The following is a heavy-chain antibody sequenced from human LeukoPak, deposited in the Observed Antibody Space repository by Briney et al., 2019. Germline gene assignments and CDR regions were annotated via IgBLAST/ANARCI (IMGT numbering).Heavy chain of an antibody. CDR3: ARDLDSPYIGSPLHY. V-gene: IGHV1-2*02. Sequence: AASVKVSCKASGYSFTGYYMHWVRQAPGQGLEWMGWINPNSGGINYAQKFQGRVTMTRDTSISTAYMELSRLRSDDTAVYYCARDLDSPYIGSPLHYWGQGTLVTVSS. J-gene: IGHJ4*02. D-gene: IGHD1-26*01. CDR1: GYSFTGYY. CDR2: INPNSGGI.